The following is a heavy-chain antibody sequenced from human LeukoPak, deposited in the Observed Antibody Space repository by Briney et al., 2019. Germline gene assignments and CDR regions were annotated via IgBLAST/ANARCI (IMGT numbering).Heavy chain of an antibody. V-gene: IGHV3-30*18. CDR3: AKESGDYYYYYGMDV. CDR1: GFTFSSYG. D-gene: IGHD1-26*01. CDR2: ISYDGSIK. J-gene: IGHJ6*02. Sequence: GGSLRLSCAASGFTFSSYGMHWVRQAPGKGLEWVAVISYDGSIKYYADSVKGRFTISRDNSKNTLYLQMNSLRAEDTAVYYCAKESGDYYYYYGMDVWGQGTTVTVSS.